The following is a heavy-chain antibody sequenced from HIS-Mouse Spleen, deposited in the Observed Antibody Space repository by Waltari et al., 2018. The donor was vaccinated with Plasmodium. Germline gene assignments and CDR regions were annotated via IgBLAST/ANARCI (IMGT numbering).Heavy chain of an antibody. CDR1: GGSFSGYY. D-gene: IGHD3-9*01. J-gene: IGHJ3*02. V-gene: IGHV4-34*01. CDR2: INHNGST. Sequence: QVQLQQWGAGLLKPSETLSLTCAVYGGSFSGYYWSWIRQPPGKGLEWIGEINHNGSTNYNPSLKSRVTISGDTPKNQFSLKLSSVTAADTAVYYCARAPIRDAFDIWGQGTMVTVSS. CDR3: ARAPIRDAFDI.